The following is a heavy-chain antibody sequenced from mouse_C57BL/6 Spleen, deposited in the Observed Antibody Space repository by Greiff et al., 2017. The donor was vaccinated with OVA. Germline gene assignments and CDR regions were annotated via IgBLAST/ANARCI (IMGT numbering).Heavy chain of an antibody. Sequence: EVKLMESGGGLVQPGGSLSLSCAASGFTFTDYYMSWVRQPPGKALEWLGFIRNKANGYTTEYSASVKGRFTISRDNSQSILYLQMNALRAEDSATYYCARGTAQATFFAYWGQGTLVTVSA. CDR2: IRNKANGYTT. V-gene: IGHV7-3*01. CDR1: GFTFTDYY. J-gene: IGHJ3*01. CDR3: ARGTAQATFFAY. D-gene: IGHD3-2*02.